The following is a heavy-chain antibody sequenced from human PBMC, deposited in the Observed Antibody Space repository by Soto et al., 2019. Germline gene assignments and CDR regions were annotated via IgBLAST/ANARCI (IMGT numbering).Heavy chain of an antibody. V-gene: IGHV4-4*07. CDR1: GASFSCYY. CDR3: VRDGTKTLRDWFDP. CDR2: IYATGTT. Sequence: DTLSLTCTVSGASFSCYYWRWIRKSAGKGLEWIVRIYATGTTDYNPSLKSRVMMSVDTSEKQFSLKLRSVTAADTAVYYCVRDGTKTLRDWFDPWGQGISVTVSS. J-gene: IGHJ5*02. D-gene: IGHD1-1*01.